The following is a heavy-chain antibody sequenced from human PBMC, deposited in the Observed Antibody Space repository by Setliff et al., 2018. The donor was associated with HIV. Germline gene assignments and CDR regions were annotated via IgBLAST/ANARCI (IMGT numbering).Heavy chain of an antibody. J-gene: IGHJ4*02. V-gene: IGHV3-21*01. Sequence: ASETLSLTCAVYGGSFSGYNMNWVRQAPGKGLEWVSSISSSSSYIYYADSVKGRFTISRDNAKNSLYLQMNSLRAEDTAVYYCARGLGAVDYWGQGTLVTVSS. CDR1: GGSFSGYN. CDR3: ARGLGAVDY. D-gene: IGHD1-26*01. CDR2: ISSSSSYI.